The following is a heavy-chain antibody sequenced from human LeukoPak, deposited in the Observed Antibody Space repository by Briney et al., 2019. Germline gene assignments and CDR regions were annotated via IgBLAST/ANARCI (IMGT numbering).Heavy chain of an antibody. CDR1: GFTFSSYG. J-gene: IGHJ4*02. D-gene: IGHD2-2*01. V-gene: IGHV3-30*02. CDR3: AKSPRYCSSTSCSHALYYFDY. CDR2: IRYDGSNK. Sequence: GGSLRPSCAASGFTFSSYGMHWVRQAPGKGPEWVAFIRYDGSNKYYADSVKGRFTISRDNSKNTLYLQMNSLRAEDTAVYYCAKSPRYCSSTSCSHALYYFDYWGQGTLVTVSS.